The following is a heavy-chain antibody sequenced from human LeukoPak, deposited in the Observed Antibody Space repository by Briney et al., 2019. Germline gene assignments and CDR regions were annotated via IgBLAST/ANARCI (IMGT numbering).Heavy chain of an antibody. J-gene: IGHJ4*02. CDR3: ARAPSGVWSGYPPFDY. D-gene: IGHD3-3*01. Sequence: ASVKVSCKASGGTFSSYAISWVRQAPGQGLEWMGGIIPIFGTANYAQKFQGRVTITADESTSTAYMELSSLRSEETAVYYCARAPSGVWSGYPPFDYWGQGTLVTVSS. V-gene: IGHV1-69*01. CDR1: GGTFSSYA. CDR2: IIPIFGTA.